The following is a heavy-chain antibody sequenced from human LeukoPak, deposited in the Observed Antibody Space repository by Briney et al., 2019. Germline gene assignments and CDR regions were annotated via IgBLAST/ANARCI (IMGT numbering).Heavy chain of an antibody. J-gene: IGHJ6*04. CDR2: ISVYNGNT. D-gene: IGHD6-19*01. Sequence: ASVKVSCKASGYTFTTYGITWVRQAPGQGLEWMGWISVYNGNTNYAQKLQGRVTMTTDTSTSTAYMELRSLRSDDTAVYYCAREEPVAGRGYYYGMDVWGKGTTVTVSS. CDR1: GYTFTTYG. CDR3: AREEPVAGRGYYYGMDV. V-gene: IGHV1-18*04.